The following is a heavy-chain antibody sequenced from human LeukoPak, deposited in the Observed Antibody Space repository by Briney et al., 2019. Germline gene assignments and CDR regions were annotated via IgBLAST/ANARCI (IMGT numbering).Heavy chain of an antibody. CDR1: GFTFSSYG. Sequence: GGSLRLSCAASGFTFSSYGMHCVRQAPGKGLVWVAVVWYDGSHKYYTDSVKGRFTISRDNSKNTLYLQMNSLRAEDTAVYYCARDTLDCSSTSCYRNYFYYGMDVWGQGTTVTVSS. D-gene: IGHD2-2*02. CDR2: VWYDGSHK. CDR3: ARDTLDCSSTSCYRNYFYYGMDV. V-gene: IGHV3-33*01. J-gene: IGHJ6*02.